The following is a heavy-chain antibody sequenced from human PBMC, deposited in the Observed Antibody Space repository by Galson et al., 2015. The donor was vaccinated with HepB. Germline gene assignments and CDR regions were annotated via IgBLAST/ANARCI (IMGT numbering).Heavy chain of an antibody. V-gene: IGHV3-30*18. Sequence: SLRLSCAASGFSFSTYGMHWVRQAPGRGLEWVAVISFDGRKKEYADSVKGRFTISRDNSRNTLYLQMNSLRVEDTAVYYCAKDIVATIWGYFDNWGQGTLVTVSS. CDR3: AKDIVATIWGYFDN. CDR2: ISFDGRKK. D-gene: IGHD5-12*01. CDR1: GFSFSTYG. J-gene: IGHJ4*02.